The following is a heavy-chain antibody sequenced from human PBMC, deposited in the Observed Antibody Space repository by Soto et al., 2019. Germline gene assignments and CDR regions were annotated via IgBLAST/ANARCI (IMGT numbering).Heavy chain of an antibody. J-gene: IGHJ6*02. CDR1: GFTFSSYG. CDR3: AKDHCSSTSCYTGPWVYYYGMDV. CDR2: ISYDGSNK. V-gene: IGHV3-30*18. D-gene: IGHD2-2*02. Sequence: PGGSLRLSCAASGFTFSSYGMHWVRQAPGKGLEWVAVISYDGSNKYYADSVKGRFTISRDNSKNTLYLQMNSLRAEDTAVYYCAKDHCSSTSCYTGPWVYYYGMDVWGQGTTVTVSS.